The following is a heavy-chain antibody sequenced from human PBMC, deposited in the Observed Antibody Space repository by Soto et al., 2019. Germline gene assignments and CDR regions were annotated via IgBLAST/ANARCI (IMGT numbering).Heavy chain of an antibody. J-gene: IGHJ4*02. CDR1: GFTFSSYA. D-gene: IGHD6-19*01. CDR2: ISYDGSNK. Sequence: QVQLVESGGGVVQPGRSLRLSCAASGFTFSSYAMHWVRQAPGKGLEWVAVISYDGSNKYYADSVKGRFTISRDNSKNTLYLQMTSLRAEDTAVYYCARGDKAVAGISAVNPGNFDYWGQGTLVTVSS. CDR3: ARGDKAVAGISAVNPGNFDY. V-gene: IGHV3-30-3*01.